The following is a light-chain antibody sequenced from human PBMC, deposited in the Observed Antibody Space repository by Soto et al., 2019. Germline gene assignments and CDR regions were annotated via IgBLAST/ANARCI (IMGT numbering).Light chain of an antibody. J-gene: IGKJ1*01. CDR2: GAS. V-gene: IGKV3-20*01. CDR1: QSVSSSY. CDR3: QQYNNWPRT. Sequence: EIVLTQSPGTLSLSPGERATLSFRASQSVSSSYLAWYQQKPGQAPRLLIYGASSSATGIPDRFSGSGSGTAFTLTINCLQSEDFAVYYCQQYNNWPRTFGQGTKVDIK.